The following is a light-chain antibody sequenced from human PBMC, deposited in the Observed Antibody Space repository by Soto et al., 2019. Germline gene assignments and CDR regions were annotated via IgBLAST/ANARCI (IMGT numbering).Light chain of an antibody. J-gene: IGLJ2*01. CDR2: STN. CDR3: LLYHGGARV. V-gene: IGLV7-43*01. CDR1: TGAVTSGYY. Sequence: QAVVTQEPSLTVSPGGTVTLTCASSTGAVTSGYYPNWFQQKPGQAPRSLIYSTNNKQSWTPARFSGSLLGGKAALTLSGVHPDDESEYYCLLYHGGARVFGGGTQLTVL.